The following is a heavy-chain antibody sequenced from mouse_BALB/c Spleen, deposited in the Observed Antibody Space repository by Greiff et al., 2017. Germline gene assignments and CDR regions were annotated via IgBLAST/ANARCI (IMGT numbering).Heavy chain of an antibody. CDR2: ISSGSSTI. CDR1: GFTFSSFG. V-gene: IGHV5-17*02. D-gene: IGHD2-4*01. J-gene: IGHJ4*01. CDR3: ARGPDYAPMDY. Sequence: DVMLVESGGGLVQPGGSRKLSCAASGFTFSSFGMHWVRQAPEKGLEWVAYISSGSSTIYYADTVKGRFTISRDNPKNTLFLQMTSLRSEDTAMYYCARGPDYAPMDYWGQGTSVTVSS.